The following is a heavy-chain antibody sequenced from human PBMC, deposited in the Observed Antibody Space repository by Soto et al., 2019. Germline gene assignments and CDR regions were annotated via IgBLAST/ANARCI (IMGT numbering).Heavy chain of an antibody. CDR1: GGSISSGGYS. CDR3: ASWTYYYDSSHWGAQPPDAFDI. D-gene: IGHD3-22*01. V-gene: IGHV4-30-2*01. J-gene: IGHJ3*02. CDR2: IYHSGST. Sequence: SETLSLTCAVSGGSISSGGYSWSWIRQPPGKGLEWTGYIYHSGSTYYNPSLKSRVTISVDRSKNQFSLKLSSVTAADTAVYYCASWTYYYDSSHWGAQPPDAFDIWGQGTMVTVS.